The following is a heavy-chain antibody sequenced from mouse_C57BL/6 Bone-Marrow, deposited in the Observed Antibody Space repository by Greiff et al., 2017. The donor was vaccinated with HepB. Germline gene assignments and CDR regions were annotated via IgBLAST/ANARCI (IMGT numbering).Heavy chain of an antibody. CDR3: AKLTGSDAY. V-gene: IGHV2-4*01. CDR1: GFSLTSYG. Sequence: QVQLKESGPGLVQPSQSLSITCTVSGFSLTSYGVHWVRQPPGKGLVWLGVIWSGGSTDYNAAFISRLSISKDNSKSQVFFKMNSLQADDTAIYYCAKLTGSDAYWGQGTLVTVSA. J-gene: IGHJ3*01. CDR2: IWSGGST. D-gene: IGHD4-1*01.